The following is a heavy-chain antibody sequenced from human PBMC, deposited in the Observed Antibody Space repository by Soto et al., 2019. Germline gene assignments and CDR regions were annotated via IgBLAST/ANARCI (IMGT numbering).Heavy chain of an antibody. CDR3: ALRTTYYYDSSGSP. J-gene: IGHJ5*02. CDR2: ISGSGGRT. Sequence: GGSLRLSCAASGFTFSSYAMNWVRQAPGKGLEWVSDISGSGGRTYYADSVKGRFTISRDNSKNTVYLQMNSLRAEDTAVYYCALRTTYYYDSSGSPWGQGTLVTVSS. D-gene: IGHD3-22*01. V-gene: IGHV3-23*01. CDR1: GFTFSSYA.